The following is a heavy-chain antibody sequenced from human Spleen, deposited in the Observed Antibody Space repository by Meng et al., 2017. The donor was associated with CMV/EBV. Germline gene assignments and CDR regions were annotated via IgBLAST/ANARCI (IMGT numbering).Heavy chain of an antibody. J-gene: IGHJ5*02. CDR1: GITFSTNS. CDR3: ARDSGYSGYDYGWFDP. Sequence: ETLSLTCAASGITFSTNSMNWVRQAPGKGLEWVSSISADTNHVYYADSVRGRFTISRDIGKNTLYLQMRSLRAEDTAVYYCARDSGYSGYDYGWFDPWGQGTRVTVSS. V-gene: IGHV3-21*03. D-gene: IGHD5-12*01. CDR2: ISADTNHV.